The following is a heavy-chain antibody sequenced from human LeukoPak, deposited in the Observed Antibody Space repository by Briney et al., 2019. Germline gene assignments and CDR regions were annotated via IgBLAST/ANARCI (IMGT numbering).Heavy chain of an antibody. CDR3: ARVVVAVAVDTPESVLHES. CDR2: VIPMFGTT. D-gene: IGHD6-19*01. V-gene: IGHV1-69*13. CDR1: GDTFERYA. J-gene: IGHJ4*02. Sequence: SVKVSCKTSGDTFERYAVAWVRQAPGQGLEWMGGVIPMFGTTDYVEKFKGRLTITADESTSTVYMDLTNLRSEDTAFYFCARVVVAVAVDTPESVLHESWGQGTLVIVSS.